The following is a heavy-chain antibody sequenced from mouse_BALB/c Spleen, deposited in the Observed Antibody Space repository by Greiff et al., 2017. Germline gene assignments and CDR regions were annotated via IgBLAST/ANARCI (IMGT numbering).Heavy chain of an antibody. J-gene: IGHJ2*01. D-gene: IGHD1-1*01. V-gene: IGHV5-9*03. Sequence: EVQLVESGGGLVKPGGSLKLSCAASGFTFSSYTMSWVRQTPEKRLEWVATISSGGGNTYYPDSVKGRFTISRDNAKNNLYLQMSSLRSEDTALYYGARCPTENYFDYWGQGTTLTVSS. CDR2: ISSGGGNT. CDR3: ARCPTENYFDY. CDR1: GFTFSSYT.